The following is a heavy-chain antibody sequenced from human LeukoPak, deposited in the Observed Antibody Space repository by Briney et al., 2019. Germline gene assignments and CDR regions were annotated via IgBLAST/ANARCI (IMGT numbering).Heavy chain of an antibody. CDR2: IKSKTDGGTT. J-gene: IGHJ4*02. Sequence: GGSLRLSCAASGFTFSNAWVSWVRQAPGKGLEWVGRIKSKTDGGTTDYAAPVKGRFTISRDDSKNTLYLQINSLKTEDTAVYYCTTDWRYYDSSGYQIYYFDYWGQGTLVTVSS. V-gene: IGHV3-15*01. CDR1: GFTFSNAW. CDR3: TTDWRYYDSSGYQIYYFDY. D-gene: IGHD3-22*01.